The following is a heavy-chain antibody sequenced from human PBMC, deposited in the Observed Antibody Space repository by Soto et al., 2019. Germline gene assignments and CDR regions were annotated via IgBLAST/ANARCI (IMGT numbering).Heavy chain of an antibody. V-gene: IGHV3-73*01. Sequence: WWALRLSCSASVLTFSGSAMHWVRQASGKGLEWVGRIRSKANSYATAYAASVKGRFTISRDDSKNTAYLQMNSLKTEDTAVYYCTRRSTGAWFDPWGQGTLVTVSS. CDR3: TRRSTGAWFDP. D-gene: IGHD3-10*01. CDR1: VLTFSGSA. CDR2: IRSKANSYAT. J-gene: IGHJ5*02.